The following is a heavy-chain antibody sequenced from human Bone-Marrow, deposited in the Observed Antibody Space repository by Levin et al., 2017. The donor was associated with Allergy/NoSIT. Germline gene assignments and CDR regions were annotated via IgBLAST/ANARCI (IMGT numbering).Heavy chain of an antibody. CDR1: GGSFSGYY. Sequence: PSETLSLTCAVYGGSFSGYYWSWIRQPPGKGLEWIGEINHSGSTNYNPSLKSRVTISVDTSKNQFSLKLSSVTAADTAVYYCARGVRLRRDYYDSSGPVDYWGQGTLVTVSS. V-gene: IGHV4-34*01. D-gene: IGHD3-22*01. J-gene: IGHJ4*02. CDR2: INHSGST. CDR3: ARGVRLRRDYYDSSGPVDY.